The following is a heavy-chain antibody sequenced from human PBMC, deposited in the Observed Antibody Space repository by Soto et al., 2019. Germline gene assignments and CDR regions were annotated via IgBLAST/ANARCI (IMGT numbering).Heavy chain of an antibody. J-gene: IGHJ6*02. CDR2: MKSYRGGGTT. Sequence: GGSLRLSCEASGFTFRDYYMTWFRQAPGKGLEWVGRMKSYRGGGTTDYAATVQGRFTISRDDSKNTLYLQMNSLKFEDTALYFCIWQQDFYYGKAVWGQGTTVTVSS. D-gene: IGHD6-13*01. CDR3: IWQQDFYYGKAV. CDR1: GFTFRDYY. V-gene: IGHV3-15*01.